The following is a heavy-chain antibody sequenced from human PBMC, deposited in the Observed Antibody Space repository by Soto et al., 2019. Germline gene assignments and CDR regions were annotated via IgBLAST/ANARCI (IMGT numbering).Heavy chain of an antibody. D-gene: IGHD2-21*01. Sequence: QVQLQESGPGLVKPSDTLSLTCTVSDGSVSSGRYYWTWIRQPPGKGLEWIGYIYNSESANYNPSLRSRLTISTDMSKNQFSLKLNSVTAADTAVYYCVRHSHRYFDLWGRGTLVTVSS. CDR2: IYNSESA. V-gene: IGHV4-61*01. J-gene: IGHJ2*01. CDR3: VRHSHRYFDL. CDR1: DGSVSSGRYY.